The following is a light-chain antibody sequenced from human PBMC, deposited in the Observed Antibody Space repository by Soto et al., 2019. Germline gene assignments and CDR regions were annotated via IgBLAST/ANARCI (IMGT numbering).Light chain of an antibody. CDR2: DAS. V-gene: IGKV3-20*01. CDR3: QQFDGSLWT. J-gene: IGKJ1*01. Sequence: GWAQSPVTLSLSPGERATLSCRASQSVTSTHLAWYQQKPGQAPRLLIYDASTRATGIPDRFSGSGSGTDFTLTISRLEPEDFAVYCCQQFDGSLWTFCPGTKVDIK. CDR1: QSVTSTH.